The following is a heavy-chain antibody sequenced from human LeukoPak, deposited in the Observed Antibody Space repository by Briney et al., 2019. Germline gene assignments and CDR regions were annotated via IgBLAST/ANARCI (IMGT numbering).Heavy chain of an antibody. Sequence: SQTLSLTCAISGDSVSYNVAAWNWIRQSPSRGLEWLGRTLYRSKWYNDYAESVKSRITINPDTSKNQFTLQLKSVTPEDTAVYYCAKPGGGQDFSAFDPWGQGTLVTVSS. CDR3: AKPGGGQDFSAFDP. D-gene: IGHD2-15*01. J-gene: IGHJ5*02. CDR1: GDSVSYNVAA. V-gene: IGHV6-1*01. CDR2: TLYRSKWYN.